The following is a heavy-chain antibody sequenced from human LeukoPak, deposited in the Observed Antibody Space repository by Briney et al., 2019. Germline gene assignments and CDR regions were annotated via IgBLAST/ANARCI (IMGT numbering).Heavy chain of an antibody. CDR1: GGTFTSYA. CDR3: ARERLEPRPYYFDY. J-gene: IGHJ4*02. Sequence: SVKVSCKASGGTFTSYAISWVRQAPGQGLEWMGRIIPIFGTANYAQKFQGRVTITTDESTSTAYMELSSLRAEDTAVYYCARERLEPRPYYFDYWGQGTLVTVSS. V-gene: IGHV1-69*05. CDR2: IIPIFGTA. D-gene: IGHD1-1*01.